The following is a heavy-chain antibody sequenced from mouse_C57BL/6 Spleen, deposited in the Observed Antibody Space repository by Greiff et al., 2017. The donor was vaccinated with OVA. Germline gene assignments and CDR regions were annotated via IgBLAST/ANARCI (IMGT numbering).Heavy chain of an antibody. CDR3: ARDSPITTVVARDY. J-gene: IGHJ2*01. V-gene: IGHV1-59*01. CDR1: GYTFTSYW. D-gene: IGHD1-1*01. Sequence: QVQLQQPGAELVRPGTSVKLSCKASGYTFTSYWMHWVKQRPGQGLEWIGVIDPSDSYTNYNQKFKGKATLTVDTSSSTAYMQLSSLTSEDSAVXYCARDSPITTVVARDYWGQGTTLTVSS. CDR2: IDPSDSYT.